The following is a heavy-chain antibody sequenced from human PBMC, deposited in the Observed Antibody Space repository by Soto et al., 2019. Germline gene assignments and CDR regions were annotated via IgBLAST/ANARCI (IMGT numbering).Heavy chain of an antibody. CDR3: TTDPAVAPYYYYYGMDV. Sequence: PGGSLRLSCAASGFTFSNAWMNWVRQAPGKGLEWVGRIKSKTDGGTTDYAAPVKGRFTISRDDSKNTLYLQMNSLKTEDTAVYYCTTDPAVAPYYYYYGMDVWGQGTTVTVSS. D-gene: IGHD6-19*01. J-gene: IGHJ6*02. CDR1: GFTFSNAW. CDR2: IKSKTDGGTT. V-gene: IGHV3-15*07.